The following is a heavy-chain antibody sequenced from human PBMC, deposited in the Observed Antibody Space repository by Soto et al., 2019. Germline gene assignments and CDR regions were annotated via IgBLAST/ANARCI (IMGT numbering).Heavy chain of an antibody. D-gene: IGHD2-2*01. J-gene: IGHJ5*02. V-gene: IGHV4-31*03. Sequence: SETLSLTCTVSGGSISSGGYYWSWIRQHPGKGLEWIGYIYYSGSTYYNPSLKSRVTISVDTSKNQFSLKLSSVTAADTAVYYCAREDCSSTSCYAGWFDPWGQGTLVTVSS. CDR3: AREDCSSTSCYAGWFDP. CDR1: GGSISSGGYY. CDR2: IYYSGST.